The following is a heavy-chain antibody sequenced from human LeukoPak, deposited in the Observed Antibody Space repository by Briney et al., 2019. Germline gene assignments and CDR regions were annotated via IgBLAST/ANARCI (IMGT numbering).Heavy chain of an antibody. CDR2: IRYDGSNK. CDR3: AKDGDYGCSSTSCGRGAFDI. J-gene: IGHJ3*02. V-gene: IGHV3-30*02. D-gene: IGHD2-2*01. Sequence: GGSLRLSCAASGFTFSSYGMHWVRQAPGKGLEWVAFIRYDGSNKYYADSVKGRFTISRDNSKNTLYLQMNSLRAEDTAVYYCAKDGDYGCSSTSCGRGAFDIWGQGTMVTVSS. CDR1: GFTFSSYG.